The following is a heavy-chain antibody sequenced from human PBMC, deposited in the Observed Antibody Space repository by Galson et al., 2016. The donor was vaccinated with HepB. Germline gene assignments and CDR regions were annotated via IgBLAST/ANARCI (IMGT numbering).Heavy chain of an antibody. J-gene: IGHJ6*03. D-gene: IGHD3-10*01. CDR2: ITPLFDTP. Sequence: SVKVYCKVSGGTFSGYSISWVRQAPGQGLQWMGGITPLFDTPTYSQKFQGRVTITADKSTTTAYMELSSLKSEDTAVYYCARVMDSYSYMDVWGKGTTVTVSS. CDR1: GGTFSGYS. V-gene: IGHV1-69*06. CDR3: ARVMDSYSYMDV.